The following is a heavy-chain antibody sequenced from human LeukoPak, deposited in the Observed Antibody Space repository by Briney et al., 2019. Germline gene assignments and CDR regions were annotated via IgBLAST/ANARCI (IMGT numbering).Heavy chain of an antibody. Sequence: KPSETLSLTCTVSGGSISSYYWSWIRQPPGKGLEWIGYIYYSGSTNYNPSLKSRVTTSVDPSKNQFSLKLSSVTAADTAVYYCARSWSSWYGAFDIWGQGTMVTVSS. V-gene: IGHV4-59*01. J-gene: IGHJ3*02. D-gene: IGHD6-13*01. CDR1: GGSISSYY. CDR3: ARSWSSWYGAFDI. CDR2: IYYSGST.